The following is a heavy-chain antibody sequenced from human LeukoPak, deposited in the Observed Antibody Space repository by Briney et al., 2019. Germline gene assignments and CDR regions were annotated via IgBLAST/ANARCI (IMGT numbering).Heavy chain of an antibody. V-gene: IGHV3-23*01. CDR3: ARGGAEWELLYGQGEFDY. Sequence: GGSLRLSCAASGFTFTSYSMNWVRQAPGKGLEWVSTISGGGGSTYYADSVKGRFTISRDNSKNTLYLQVNSLRAEDTAVYYCARGGAEWELLYGQGEFDYWGQGTLVTVSS. J-gene: IGHJ4*02. D-gene: IGHD1-26*01. CDR1: GFTFTSYS. CDR2: ISGGGGST.